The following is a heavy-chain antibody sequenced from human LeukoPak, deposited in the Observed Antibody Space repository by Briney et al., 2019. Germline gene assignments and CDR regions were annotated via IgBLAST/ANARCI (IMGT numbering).Heavy chain of an antibody. CDR1: GGSISSYY. J-gene: IGHJ4*02. D-gene: IGHD7-27*01. CDR2: IYYSGST. V-gene: IGHV4-59*08. CDR3: ARDPALGKFDY. Sequence: SETLSLTCTVSGGSISSYYWSWIRQPPGKGLEWIGYIYYSGSTNYNPSLKSRVTISVDTSKNQFSLRLSSVTAADTALYYCARDPALGKFDYWGQGTLVTVSS.